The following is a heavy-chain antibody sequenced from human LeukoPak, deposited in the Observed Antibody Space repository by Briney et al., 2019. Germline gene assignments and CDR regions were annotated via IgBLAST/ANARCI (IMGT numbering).Heavy chain of an antibody. CDR2: ISAGSGTV. CDR3: TKDLGLRRMI. D-gene: IGHD1-14*01. Sequence: GGSLRPSCAASGLSLSSNNMHWVRQAPGGGLEWLSYISAGSGTVFSADSVKGRFSISRDNARESLFLQMNSLRVDDTAVYYCTKDLGLRRMIWGRGTLVIVSS. J-gene: IGHJ2*01. CDR1: GLSLSSNN. V-gene: IGHV3-48*04.